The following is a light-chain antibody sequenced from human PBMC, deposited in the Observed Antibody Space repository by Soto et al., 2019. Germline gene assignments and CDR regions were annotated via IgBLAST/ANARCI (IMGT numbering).Light chain of an antibody. J-gene: IGLJ1*01. V-gene: IGLV2-11*01. CDR1: SSDVGAYNY. CDR2: DVS. Sequence: QSALTQPRSVSGSPGQSVTISCTGTSSDVGAYNYVSWYQQHPAKAPNILIYDVSKRPSGVPDRFSGSKSGNTASLTISGHQAEHDGYYYFCSHTNSAYVFGSGTKLTVL. CDR3: CSHTNSAYV.